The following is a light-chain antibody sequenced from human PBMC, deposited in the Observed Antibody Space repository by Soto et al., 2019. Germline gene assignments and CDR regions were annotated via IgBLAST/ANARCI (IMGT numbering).Light chain of an antibody. Sequence: DVQMTQSPSSLSASLGARVPIICRASQSISSWLAWYQQKPGKAPKLLIYTASNLESGVPSRFRGSGSGTEFTLTITSLQPDDFATYYCQQYNSQSTFGQGTKVDI. CDR3: QQYNSQST. CDR2: TAS. J-gene: IGKJ1*01. CDR1: QSISSW. V-gene: IGKV1-5*03.